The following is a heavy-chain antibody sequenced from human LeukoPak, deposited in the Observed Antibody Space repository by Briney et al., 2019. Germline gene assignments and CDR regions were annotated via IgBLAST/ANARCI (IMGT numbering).Heavy chain of an antibody. CDR2: IIPIFGTA. CDR1: GGTFSSYA. CDR3: ARDETKYYYDSSGYYLDY. V-gene: IGHV1-69*13. Sequence: SVKVSCKASGGTFSSYAISWVRQAPGQGLEWMGGIIPIFGTANYAQKLQGRVTITADESTSTAYMELSSLRSEDTAVYYCARDETKYYYDSSGYYLDYWGQGTLVTVSS. D-gene: IGHD3-22*01. J-gene: IGHJ4*02.